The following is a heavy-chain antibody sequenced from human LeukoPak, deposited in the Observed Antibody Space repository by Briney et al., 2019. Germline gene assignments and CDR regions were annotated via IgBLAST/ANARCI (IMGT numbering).Heavy chain of an antibody. D-gene: IGHD6-13*01. J-gene: IGHJ5*02. V-gene: IGHV4-59*01. CDR2: VFYSGST. CDR3: ASSRGAAGRHDNWFDP. Sequence: SETLSLTCTVSGGSIRSYYWSWIRQPPGKGLEWIGYVFYSGSTNYSPSLKSRVTISVDTTKNQFSLNPRSVAAADTAVYYCASSRGAAGRHDNWFDPWGQGTLVTVSS. CDR1: GGSIRSYY.